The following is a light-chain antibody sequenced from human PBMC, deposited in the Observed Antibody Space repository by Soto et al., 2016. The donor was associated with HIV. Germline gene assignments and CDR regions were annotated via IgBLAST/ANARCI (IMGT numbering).Light chain of an antibody. CDR2: GVS. J-gene: IGKJ3*01. V-gene: IGKV2D-29*02. CDR1: QSLVHSDGRTY. Sequence: EIVMTQTPLSLSVTPGQEASISCKSSQSLVHSDGRTYLSWYVQKAGQSPQVLIHGVSKRMSGVPHRFSGSGSGADFTLTISRVEADDVGIYYCMQSKQLPLTFGPGTKVDIK. CDR3: MQSKQLPLT.